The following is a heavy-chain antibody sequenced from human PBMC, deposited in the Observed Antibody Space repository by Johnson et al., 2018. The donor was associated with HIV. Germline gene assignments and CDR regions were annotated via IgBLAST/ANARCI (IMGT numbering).Heavy chain of an antibody. J-gene: IGHJ3*01. CDR3: AKEDSWRRAFDL. CDR2: ISYDGRNK. V-gene: IGHV3-30*18. CDR1: GFTFSNYG. Sequence: QEKLVESGGGVVQPGRSRRLSCAVSGFTFSNYGMHWVRQAPGKGLEWVAVISYDGRNKYYADSVQGRFTISRDNSRNTLYLQMNSLRAEDTAVYYCAKEDSWRRAFDLWGQGTMVTVSS. D-gene: IGHD3-3*01.